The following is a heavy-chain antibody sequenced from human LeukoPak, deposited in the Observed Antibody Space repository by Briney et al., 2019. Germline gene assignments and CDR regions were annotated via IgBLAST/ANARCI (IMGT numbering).Heavy chain of an antibody. CDR2: TNPNSGNT. V-gene: IGHV1-8*01. J-gene: IGHJ4*02. D-gene: IGHD6-13*01. Sequence: GASVKVSCKASGYTFTSYDINWVRQATGQGLEWMGWTNPNSGNTGYAQKFQGRVTMTRNTSISTAYMELSSLRSEDTAVYYCASIAAAGPGDDFDYWGQGTLVTVSS. CDR1: GYTFTSYD. CDR3: ASIAAAGPGDDFDY.